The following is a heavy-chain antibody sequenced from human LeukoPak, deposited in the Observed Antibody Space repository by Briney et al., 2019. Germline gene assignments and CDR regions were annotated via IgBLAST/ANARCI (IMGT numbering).Heavy chain of an antibody. CDR2: ISGSGGST. Sequence: PGGSLRLSCAASGFTFSSYGMHWVRQAPGKGLEWVSAISGSGGSTYYADSVKGRFTISRDNSKNTLYLQMNSLRAEDTAVYYCEKGWEESSSWYREIGGFDPWGQRTLVTVSS. V-gene: IGHV3-23*01. CDR1: GFTFSSYG. J-gene: IGHJ5*02. D-gene: IGHD6-13*01. CDR3: EKGWEESSSWYREIGGFDP.